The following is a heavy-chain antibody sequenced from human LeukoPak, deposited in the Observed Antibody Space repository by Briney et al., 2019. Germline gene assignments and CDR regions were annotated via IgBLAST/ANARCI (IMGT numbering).Heavy chain of an antibody. CDR3: ARDRYGDGFAHLDY. D-gene: IGHD5-24*01. CDR2: ITPGDYT. CDR1: GFTFSSYA. V-gene: IGHV1-2*02. Sequence: ASVKVSRKASGFTFSSYAIHWVRQAPGQGLEWMGWITPGDYTNYPQKFQGRVAITWDTSFTTSYMDLSRLTSDDTAVYFCARDRYGDGFAHLDYWGQGALVTVSS. J-gene: IGHJ4*02.